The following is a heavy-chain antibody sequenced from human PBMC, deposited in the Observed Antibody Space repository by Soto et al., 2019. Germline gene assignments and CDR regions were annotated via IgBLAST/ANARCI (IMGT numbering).Heavy chain of an antibody. CDR1: GFRFDGHA. V-gene: IGHV3-9*01. CDR2: LGWNSGDI. CDR3: VRLRYSEGSGNFDY. J-gene: IGHJ4*02. Sequence: GGSLRLSCVASGFRFDGHAMHWVRQTPGKGLEWVSGLGWNSGDIDYADFVKGRFTISRDNAKNSLYLQMNSLRAEDTAMYYYVRLRYSEGSGNFDYWGQGTLVTVSS. D-gene: IGHD1-26*01.